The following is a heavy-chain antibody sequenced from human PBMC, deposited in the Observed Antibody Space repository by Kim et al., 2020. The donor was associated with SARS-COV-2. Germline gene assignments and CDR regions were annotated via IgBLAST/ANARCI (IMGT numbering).Heavy chain of an antibody. Sequence: SVKVSCKASGGTFSSYAISWVRQAPGQGLEWMGGIIPIFGTANYAQKFQGRVTITADESTSTAYMELSSLRSEDTAVYYCARTGRFLEWFTTLGYYYYYGMDVWGQGTTVTVSS. V-gene: IGHV1-69*13. CDR1: GGTFSSYA. D-gene: IGHD3-3*01. CDR3: ARTGRFLEWFTTLGYYYYYGMDV. J-gene: IGHJ6*02. CDR2: IIPIFGTA.